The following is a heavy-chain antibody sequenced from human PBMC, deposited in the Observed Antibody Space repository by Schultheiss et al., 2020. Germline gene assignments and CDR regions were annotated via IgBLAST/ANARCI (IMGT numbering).Heavy chain of an antibody. Sequence: ASVKVSCKASGYTFTSYYMHWVRQAPGQGLEWMGIINPSGGSTSYAQKFQGRVTMTRDTSTSTVYMELSSLRSEDTAVYYCARDLSESSSWFSKYFQHWGQGTLVTVSS. CDR3: ARDLSESSSWFSKYFQH. CDR2: INPSGGST. CDR1: GYTFTSYY. J-gene: IGHJ1*01. V-gene: IGHV1-46*01. D-gene: IGHD6-13*01.